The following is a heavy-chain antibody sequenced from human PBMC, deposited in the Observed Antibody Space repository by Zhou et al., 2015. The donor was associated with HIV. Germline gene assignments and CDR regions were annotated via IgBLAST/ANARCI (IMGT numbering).Heavy chain of an antibody. J-gene: IGHJ6*01. CDR2: ITPTFGGA. CDR3: ARGKLLWFGGSGHYVMDV. D-gene: IGHD3-10*01. Sequence: QVQLVQSGAEVKKPGSSVMVSCKVSGGTLTNYVITWVRQAPGQGLEWMGGITPTFGGADYAQKLHGRVTITADESTRTAYMELSSLRSDDTAVYYCARGKLLWFGGSGHYVMDVWGQGTTVTVSS. CDR1: GGTLTNYV. V-gene: IGHV1-69*01.